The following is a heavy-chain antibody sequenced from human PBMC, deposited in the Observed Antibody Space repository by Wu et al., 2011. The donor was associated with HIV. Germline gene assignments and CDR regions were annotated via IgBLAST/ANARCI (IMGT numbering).Heavy chain of an antibody. V-gene: IGHV1-69*05. CDR1: GGTFSNYA. D-gene: IGHD1-26*01. CDR3: AREGQVGATTYFDY. Sequence: QVQLVQSGTEVKKPGSSVKVSCKASGGTFSNYAISWVRQAPGQGLEWMGGIIPIFATPTYAQKFQGRVTITTDESTSTAYMELSSLRSDDTAVYYCAREGQVGATTYFDYWGQGTLVTVSS. J-gene: IGHJ4*02. CDR2: IIPIFATP.